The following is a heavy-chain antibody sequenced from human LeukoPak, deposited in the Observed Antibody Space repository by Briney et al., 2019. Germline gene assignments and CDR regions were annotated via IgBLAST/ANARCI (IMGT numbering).Heavy chain of an antibody. Sequence: GESLKISCKGSGYSFTSYWIAWVRQMPGKGLEWMGIIFPADSDTRYSPSFQGQVTISAHKSISTAYLQWSSLKASDTAMYYCARRVSLNGMDVWGQGTTVTVSS. CDR3: ARRVSLNGMDV. CDR1: GYSFTSYW. D-gene: IGHD5/OR15-5a*01. V-gene: IGHV5-51*01. CDR2: IFPADSDT. J-gene: IGHJ6*02.